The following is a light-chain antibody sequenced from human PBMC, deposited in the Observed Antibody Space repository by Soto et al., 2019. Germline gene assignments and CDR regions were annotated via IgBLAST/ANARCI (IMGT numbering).Light chain of an antibody. CDR2: GAS. J-gene: IGKJ1*01. CDR1: ETVATN. V-gene: IGKV3-15*01. CDR3: QQYLEWPPMT. Sequence: EVVMTQSPATLSVSPGERATLSCRASETVATNLAWYQQKPGQAPRLLMSGASTRAAGISDRFHGSGSGTEFTLTISSLRSEDSAIYYCQQYLEWPPMTFGQGTKVEI.